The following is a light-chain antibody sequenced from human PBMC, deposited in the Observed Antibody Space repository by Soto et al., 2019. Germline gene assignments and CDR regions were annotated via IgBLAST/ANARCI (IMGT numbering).Light chain of an antibody. V-gene: IGKV1-5*01. CDR2: GAS. Sequence: IQMTKYPPTLSASVGDRVTITCRASQSIRHYLAWYQQMPGKAPKLLIYGASTLQSGVPSRFSGSGSGTEFTLTISSLQPDEFGTYFCQHHNSYSQTFGQGTKV. CDR3: QHHNSYSQT. CDR1: QSIRHY. J-gene: IGKJ1*01.